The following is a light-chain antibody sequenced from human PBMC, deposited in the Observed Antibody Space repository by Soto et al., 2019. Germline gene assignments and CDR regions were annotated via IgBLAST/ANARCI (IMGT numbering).Light chain of an antibody. CDR2: DVS. CDR1: SSDVGGYNY. V-gene: IGLV2-14*01. Sequence: QSALTQPASVSGAPGQSITISCTGTSSDVGGYNYVSWYQQHPDKAPKLIIYDVSNRPSGISNRFAGSKSRNTATLTISGLQVEDEADYYCTSYTTSSPVVFGGGTKLTVL. J-gene: IGLJ2*01. CDR3: TSYTTSSPVV.